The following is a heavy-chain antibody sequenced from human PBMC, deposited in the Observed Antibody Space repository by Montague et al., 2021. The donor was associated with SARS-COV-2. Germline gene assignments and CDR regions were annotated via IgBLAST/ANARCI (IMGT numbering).Heavy chain of an antibody. V-gene: IGHV4-34*01. CDR3: ARGRAVRSITIFGVVNPAIRYYYYMDV. CDR2: INDSGST. Sequence: SETLSLTCAVYGGSFSGYYRSWIRQPPGKGLEWIGEINDSGSTYYNPSXXSRVTISVDTSKNQFSRKMSSVTAADTAVYYCARGRAVRSITIFGVVNPAIRYYYYMDVWDTGTTVTVSS. D-gene: IGHD3-3*01. J-gene: IGHJ6*03. CDR1: GGSFSGYY.